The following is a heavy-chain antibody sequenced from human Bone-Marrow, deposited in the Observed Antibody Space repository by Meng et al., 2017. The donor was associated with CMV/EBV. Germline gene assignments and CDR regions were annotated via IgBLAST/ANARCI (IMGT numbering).Heavy chain of an antibody. J-gene: IGHJ6*01. CDR2: IYYNENT. D-gene: IGHD5-24*01. Sequence: GSLRLSCSVSGGSISSSSYYWGWIRQPPGKGLEWIGNIYYNENTYYNASLKSRVTISVDTSKNQFSLKLSSVTAADTAVYYCARVPITPSYYYGMDVWGQGTTVTVYS. CDR1: GGSISSSSYY. V-gene: IGHV4-39*07. CDR3: ARVPITPSYYYGMDV.